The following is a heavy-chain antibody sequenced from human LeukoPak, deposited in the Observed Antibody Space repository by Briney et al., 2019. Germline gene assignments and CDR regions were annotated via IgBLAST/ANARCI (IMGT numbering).Heavy chain of an antibody. D-gene: IGHD2-15*01. CDR3: ARESGLYCSGGSCYFDY. V-gene: IGHV3-48*04. Sequence: PGGSLRLSCEGSGFTISSYAMSWVRQAPGKGLEWVSYISSSGSTIYYADSVKGRFTISRDNAKNSLYLQMNSLRAEDTAVYYCARESGLYCSGGSCYFDYWGQGTLVTVSS. J-gene: IGHJ4*02. CDR1: GFTISSYA. CDR2: ISSSGSTI.